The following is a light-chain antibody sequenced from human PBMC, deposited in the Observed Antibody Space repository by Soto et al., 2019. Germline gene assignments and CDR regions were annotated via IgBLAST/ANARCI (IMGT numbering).Light chain of an antibody. V-gene: IGKV1-9*01. CDR3: QQLENFHLT. CDR2: AAS. J-gene: IGKJ5*01. CDR1: QGISSY. Sequence: TQLTQSPSSLSASVGDRVTITCRASQGISSYLAWLQQKPGKAPILMIYAASTLQSGVPSRFSGSGSGTDFTLTLSRLQTEELATYYCQQLENFHLTFGQGERREIK.